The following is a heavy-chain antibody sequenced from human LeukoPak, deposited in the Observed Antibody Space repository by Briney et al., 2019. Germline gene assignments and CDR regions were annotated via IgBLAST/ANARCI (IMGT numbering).Heavy chain of an antibody. D-gene: IGHD1-26*01. CDR2: IKADGSEK. CDR1: GFSFSGHW. V-gene: IGHV3-7*05. Sequence: GGSLRLSCAASGFSFSGHWMNWVRQPPGKGLEWVANIKADGSEKYYVDSVKGRFTISRDDAKRTVDLQMHNLRAEDTAIYYCAYRNNFEYWGQGALVTVSS. J-gene: IGHJ4*02. CDR3: AYRNNFEY.